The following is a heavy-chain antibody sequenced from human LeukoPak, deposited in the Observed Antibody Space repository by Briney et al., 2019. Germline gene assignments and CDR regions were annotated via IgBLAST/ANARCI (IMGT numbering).Heavy chain of an antibody. CDR3: AKAAMIVAPSLYYYYYYMDV. CDR2: IRYDGSNK. Sequence: GGSLRLSCAASGFTFSSYGMHWVRQAPGKGLEWVAFIRYDGSNKYYADSVKGRFTISRDNSKNTLYLQMNSLRAEDTAVCYCAKAAMIVAPSLYYYYYYMDVWGKGTTVTISS. CDR1: GFTFSSYG. D-gene: IGHD3-22*01. J-gene: IGHJ6*03. V-gene: IGHV3-30*02.